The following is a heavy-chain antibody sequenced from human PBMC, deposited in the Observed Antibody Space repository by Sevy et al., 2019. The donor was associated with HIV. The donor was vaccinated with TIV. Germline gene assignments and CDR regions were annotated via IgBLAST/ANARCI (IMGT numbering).Heavy chain of an antibody. CDR1: GFTFSSYS. CDR2: ISSSSYI. V-gene: IGHV3-21*01. D-gene: IGHD6-6*01. J-gene: IGHJ4*02. Sequence: GGSLRLSCAASGFTFSSYSMNWVRQAPGKGLEWVSSISSSSYIYYADSVKGRFTISRDNAKNSLYLQMNSLRAEDTAVYYCARAGGSYSSYHYWGQGTLVTVSS. CDR3: ARAGGSYSSYHY.